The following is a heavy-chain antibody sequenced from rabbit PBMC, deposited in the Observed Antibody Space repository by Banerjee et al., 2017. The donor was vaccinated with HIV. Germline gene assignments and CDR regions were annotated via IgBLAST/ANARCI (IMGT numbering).Heavy chain of an antibody. D-gene: IGHD4-1*01. Sequence: QLKESGGGLVQPGGSLKLSCKASGFDFSSYYMSWVRQAPGKGLEWIGYIDPVFGSTYYASWVNGRFTISSHNAQNTLYLQLNSLTAADTATYFCARDIVVAGVMYYFNLWGPGTLVTVS. CDR3: ARDIVVAGVMYYFNL. CDR1: GFDFSSYY. CDR2: IDPVFGST. V-gene: IGHV1S7*01. J-gene: IGHJ4*01.